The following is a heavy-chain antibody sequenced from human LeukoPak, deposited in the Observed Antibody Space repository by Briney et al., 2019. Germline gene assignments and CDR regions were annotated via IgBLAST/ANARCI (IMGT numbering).Heavy chain of an antibody. J-gene: IGHJ4*02. Sequence: SQSLSLTCTVSGASISNTSYWSWIRQLPGKGREWIGNLYNIGSTTYKHSLKSRGTMSVDMSKNQFSLMLTSVTAADTAVYFCATNRTGSAFDFWGQGVLVTVSS. CDR1: GASISNTSY. CDR2: LYNIGST. D-gene: IGHD2-8*02. V-gene: IGHV4-59*08. CDR3: ATNRTGSAFDF.